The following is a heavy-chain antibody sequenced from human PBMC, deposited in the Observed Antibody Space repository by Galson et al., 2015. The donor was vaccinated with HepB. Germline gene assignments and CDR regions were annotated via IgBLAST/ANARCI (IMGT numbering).Heavy chain of an antibody. J-gene: IGHJ4*02. V-gene: IGHV1-18*01. Sequence: SVKVSCKASGYTFTSYGISWVRQAPGQGLEWMGWISAYNGNTNYAQKLQGRVTMTTDTSTSTAYMELRSLRSDDTAVYYCARDLVTDIVVVPAAIDYWGQGTLGTVSS. CDR2: ISAYNGNT. D-gene: IGHD2-2*01. CDR3: ARDLVTDIVVVPAAIDY. CDR1: GYTFTSYG.